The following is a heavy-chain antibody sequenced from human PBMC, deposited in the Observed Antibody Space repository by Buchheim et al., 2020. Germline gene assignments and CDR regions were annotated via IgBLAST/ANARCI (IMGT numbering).Heavy chain of an antibody. Sequence: EVQLLESGGGLVQPGGSLRPSCAASGFTFSSYAMSWVRQAPGKGLEWVSAISGSGGSTYYADSVKGRFTISRDNSKNTLYLQMNSLRAEDTAVYYCAKDRGAELLWFGELLRDWYFDLWGRGTL. J-gene: IGHJ2*01. V-gene: IGHV3-23*01. CDR3: AKDRGAELLWFGELLRDWYFDL. CDR2: ISGSGGST. CDR1: GFTFSSYA. D-gene: IGHD3-10*01.